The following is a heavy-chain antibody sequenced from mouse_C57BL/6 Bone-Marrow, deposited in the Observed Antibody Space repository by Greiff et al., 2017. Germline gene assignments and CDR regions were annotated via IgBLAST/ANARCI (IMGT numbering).Heavy chain of an antibody. CDR3: ARRDGTYYLDY. V-gene: IGHV14-2*01. D-gene: IGHD2-3*01. J-gene: IGHJ2*01. Sequence: EVQLQQSGAELVKPGASVKLSCTASGFNINDYYMHWVKQRPEQGLEWIGRIDPEDGDTKYAPKFQGKATLTADTSSTTAYRQRSSLTSEDTAVYYWARRDGTYYLDYWGQGTTLTVSS. CDR2: IDPEDGDT. CDR1: GFNINDYY.